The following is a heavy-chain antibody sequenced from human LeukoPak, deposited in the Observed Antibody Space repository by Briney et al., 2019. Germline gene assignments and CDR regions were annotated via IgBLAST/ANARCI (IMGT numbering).Heavy chain of an antibody. V-gene: IGHV1-18*04. J-gene: IGHJ6*02. CDR1: GYTFTSNY. D-gene: IGHD3-9*01. CDR3: ARVKTYYDILTGFNYYYGMDV. CDR2: ISAYNGNT. Sequence: ASVKLSCKASGYTFTSNYLHWVRQAPGQGLEWMGGISAYNGNTNYAQKVQGRGTMTTDTSTSTAYMELRSLRSDDTAVYYCARVKTYYDILTGFNYYYGMDVWGQGTTVTVSS.